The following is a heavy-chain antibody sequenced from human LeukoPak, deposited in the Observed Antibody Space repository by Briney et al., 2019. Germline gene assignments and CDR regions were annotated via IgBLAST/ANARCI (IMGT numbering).Heavy chain of an antibody. CDR2: ISYDGSNK. CDR3: ARAARRNSYGGNSGLDY. J-gene: IGHJ4*02. V-gene: IGHV3-30*04. D-gene: IGHD4-23*01. CDR1: GFTFSSYA. Sequence: GGSLRLSCAASGFTFSSYAMHWVRQAPGKGLEWVAVISYDGSNKYYADSVKGRFTISRDNSKNTLYLQMNSLRAEDTAVYYCARAARRNSYGGNSGLDYWGQGTLVTVSS.